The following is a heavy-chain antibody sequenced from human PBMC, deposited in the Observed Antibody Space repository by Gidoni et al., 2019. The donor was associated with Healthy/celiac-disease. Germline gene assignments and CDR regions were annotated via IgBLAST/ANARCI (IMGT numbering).Heavy chain of an antibody. CDR3: ARRSGSYARLVYD. D-gene: IGHD1-26*01. J-gene: IGHJ4*02. CDR1: GGSISSSSYY. CDR2: IYYSGST. V-gene: IGHV4-39*01. Sequence: QLQLQESGPGLVKPSETLSLTCTVSGGSISSSSYYWGWIRQPPGKGLEWIGSIYYSGSTYYNPSLKSRVTISVDTSKNQFSLKLSSVTAADTAVYYCARRSGSYARLVYDWGQGTLVTVSS.